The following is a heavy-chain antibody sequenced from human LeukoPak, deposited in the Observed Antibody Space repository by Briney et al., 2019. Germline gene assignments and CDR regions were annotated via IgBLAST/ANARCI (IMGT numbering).Heavy chain of an antibody. CDR2: IGTNNGKT. CDR3: ARVVFLCFSNMFQWLLAPAVY. CDR1: VYSFTSYT. V-gene: IGHV1-18*01. D-gene: IGHD2/OR15-2a*01. J-gene: IGHJ4*02. Sequence: ASVTVSSTSSVYSFTSYTICWVRQTPGQGLEWMGWIGTNNGKTNYAQNFQGRVTLTTDPSTSTAYMELRRLRSDDTAVYYFARVVFLCFSNMFQWLLAPAVYWGEGTLVTVSS.